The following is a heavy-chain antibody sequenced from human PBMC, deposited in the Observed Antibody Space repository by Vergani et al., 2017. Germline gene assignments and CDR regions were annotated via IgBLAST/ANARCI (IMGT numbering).Heavy chain of an antibody. CDR3: AKNARGDDYGDFDAFDI. CDR2: ISYDGSNK. V-gene: IGHV3-30*18. J-gene: IGHJ3*02. D-gene: IGHD4-17*01. CDR1: GFTFSSYG. Sequence: QVQLVESGGGVVQPGRSLRLSCAASGFTFSSYGMHWVRQAPGKGLEWVAVISYDGSNKYYADSVKGRFTISRDNSKNTLYLQMNSLRAEDTAVYYCAKNARGDDYGDFDAFDIWCQGTMVTVSS.